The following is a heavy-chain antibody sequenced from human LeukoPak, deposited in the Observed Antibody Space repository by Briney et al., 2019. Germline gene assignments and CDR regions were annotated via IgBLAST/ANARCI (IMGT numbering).Heavy chain of an antibody. J-gene: IGHJ4*02. V-gene: IGHV3-53*01. CDR3: ARSVPSPYYFDY. CDR1: GFTVSSNY. Sequence: GGSLRLSCAASGFTVSSNYMSWVRQAPGKGLEWVSVIYSGGSTYYADSVKGRFTISRDNSKNTLYLQMNSLRAEDTAVYYCARSVPSPYYFDYGGEGTLVTVSS. CDR2: IYSGGST.